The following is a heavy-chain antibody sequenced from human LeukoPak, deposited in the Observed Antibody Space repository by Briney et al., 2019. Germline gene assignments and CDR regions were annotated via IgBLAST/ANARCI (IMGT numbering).Heavy chain of an antibody. CDR3: ARSGYSSIAAAVDY. Sequence: PSETLSLTCAVYGGSFSGYYWSWIRQPPGKGLEWIGEINHSGSTNYNPSLKSRVTISVDTSKNQFSLKLSSVTAADTAVYYCARSGYSSIAAAVDYWGQGTLVTVSS. CDR1: GGSFSGYY. V-gene: IGHV4-34*01. CDR2: INHSGST. D-gene: IGHD6-13*01. J-gene: IGHJ4*02.